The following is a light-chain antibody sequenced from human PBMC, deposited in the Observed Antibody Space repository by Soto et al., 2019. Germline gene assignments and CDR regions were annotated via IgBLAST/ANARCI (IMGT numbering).Light chain of an antibody. V-gene: IGLV4-69*01. J-gene: IGLJ1*01. CDR2: VNSDGSH. CDR1: SGHSSYA. Sequence: QLVLTQSPSASASLGASVKLTCTLSSGHSSYAIAWHQQQPEKGPRYSMKVNSDGSHTKGDGIPDRFSGSSSGAERYLTISSLQSEDEADYYCQTWGADVPYVFGTGTKLTVL. CDR3: QTWGADVPYV.